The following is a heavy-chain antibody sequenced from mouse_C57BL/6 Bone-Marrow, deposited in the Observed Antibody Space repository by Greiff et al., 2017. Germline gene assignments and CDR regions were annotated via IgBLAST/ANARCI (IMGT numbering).Heavy chain of an antibody. D-gene: IGHD1-1*01. CDR3: GITPWFAY. V-gene: IGHV14-3*01. Sequence: VQLQQSVAELVGPGASVTLSCTASGFNIKNTYMHWVKQRPEQGLEWIGRIDPANGNTKYSPKCQGKATITADTSSNTAYLYLSSLTSEDTAIFYCGITPWFAYWGKGTMVTVSA. J-gene: IGHJ3*01. CDR1: GFNIKNTY. CDR2: IDPANGNT.